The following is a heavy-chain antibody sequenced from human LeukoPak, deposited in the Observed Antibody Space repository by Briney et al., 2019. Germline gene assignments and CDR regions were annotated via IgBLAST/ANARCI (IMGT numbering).Heavy chain of an antibody. V-gene: IGHV4-59*01. CDR3: ARAQNCFDP. CDR1: VGSISSYY. J-gene: IGHJ5*02. CDR2: IYYSGST. Sequence: PSETLSLTCTVSVGSISSYYWSWIRQPPGKGLEWIGYIYYSGSTNYNPSLKSRVTISVDTSKNQFSLKLSSVSAADTAVYNCARAQNCFDPWGQGTLVTVSS.